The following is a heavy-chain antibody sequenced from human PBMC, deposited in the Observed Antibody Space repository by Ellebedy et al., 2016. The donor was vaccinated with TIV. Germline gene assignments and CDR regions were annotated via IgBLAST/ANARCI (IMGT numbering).Heavy chain of an antibody. CDR2: IKQDGTEK. CDR3: ARVTTLATGTGYYFDY. Sequence: PGGSLRLSCAASGFTFSSYWMSWVRQAPGKGLEWVANIKQDGTEKYYVDSVKGRFTISRDNAKNSLYLQMNSLRAEDTAVYYCARVTTLATGTGYYFDYWGQGTLVTVFS. CDR1: GFTFSSYW. V-gene: IGHV3-7*01. J-gene: IGHJ4*02. D-gene: IGHD4-17*01.